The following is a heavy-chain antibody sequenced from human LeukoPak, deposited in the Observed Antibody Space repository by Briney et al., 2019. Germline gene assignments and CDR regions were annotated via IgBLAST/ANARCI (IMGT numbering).Heavy chain of an antibody. J-gene: IGHJ4*02. CDR2: INSDGSSR. D-gene: IGHD4-17*01. V-gene: IGHV3-74*01. Sequence: GGSLRLSCAASGFTFSSYWMHLVRQAPGKGLVWVSRINSDGSSRSYADSVKGRFTISRDNAKNTLYLQMNSLRAEDTAVYYCASLSMVTPFDYWGQGTLVTVSS. CDR1: GFTFSSYW. CDR3: ASLSMVTPFDY.